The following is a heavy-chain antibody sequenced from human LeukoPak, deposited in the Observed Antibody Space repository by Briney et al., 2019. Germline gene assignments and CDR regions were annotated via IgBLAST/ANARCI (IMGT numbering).Heavy chain of an antibody. Sequence: GGSLRLSCVASGFTFSSYWVAWVRQAPGTGLEWVANINQDGSEKNYVDSVKGRFTISRDNAKNSLCLQMNSLRAEDTAIYYCVKDQRFSYGYGAFDYWGQGTLVTVSS. CDR3: VKDQRFSYGYGAFDY. J-gene: IGHJ4*02. CDR2: INQDGSEK. D-gene: IGHD5-18*01. CDR1: GFTFSSYW. V-gene: IGHV3-7*01.